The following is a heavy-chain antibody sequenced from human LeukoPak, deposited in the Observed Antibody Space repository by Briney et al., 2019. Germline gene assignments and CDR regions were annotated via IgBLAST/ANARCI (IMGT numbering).Heavy chain of an antibody. D-gene: IGHD6-13*01. CDR2: INHSGST. J-gene: IGHJ4*02. Sequence: SETLSLTCAVYGGSFSGYYWSWIRQPPGKGLEWIGEINHSGSTNYNPSLKSRVTISVDTSKNQFSLKLSSVTAADTAVYYCARDSRSGYSSSWYDYWGQGTLVTVSS. V-gene: IGHV4-34*01. CDR1: GGSFSGYY. CDR3: ARDSRSGYSSSWYDY.